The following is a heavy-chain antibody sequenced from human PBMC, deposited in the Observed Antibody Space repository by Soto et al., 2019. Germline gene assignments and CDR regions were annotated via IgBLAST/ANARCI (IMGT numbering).Heavy chain of an antibody. CDR1: GCSISSYY. CDR3: ARGKYYYGSGSYYNPFDY. CDR2: IYYSGST. V-gene: IGHV4-59*01. D-gene: IGHD3-10*01. Sequence: PSETLSLTCTVSGCSISSYYWSWIRQPPGKGLEWIGYIYYSGSTNYNPSLKSRVTISVDTSKNQFSLKLSSVTAADTAVYYCARGKYYYGSGSYYNPFDYWGQGTLVTVSS. J-gene: IGHJ4*02.